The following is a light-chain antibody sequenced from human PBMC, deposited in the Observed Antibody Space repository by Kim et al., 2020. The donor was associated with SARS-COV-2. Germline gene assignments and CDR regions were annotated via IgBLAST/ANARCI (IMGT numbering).Light chain of an antibody. CDR3: QQLNSYPRT. J-gene: IGKJ1*01. V-gene: IGKV1-9*01. CDR2: AAT. CDR1: QDISSD. Sequence: QLTQSPSSLSASVGDRVTISCRASQDISSDLAWYQQEPGKAPKLLIYAATTVQSGVPSRFSGSGSGTDFTLTISSLQLEDLATYYCQQLNSYPRTFGQGTKVDIK.